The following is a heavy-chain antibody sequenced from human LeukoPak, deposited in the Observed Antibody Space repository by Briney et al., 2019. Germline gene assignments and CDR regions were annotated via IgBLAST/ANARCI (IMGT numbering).Heavy chain of an antibody. J-gene: IGHJ5*02. Sequence: PSETLYLTCTVSGGSISCSSYYWGWIRQPPGKGLEWIGSIYYSGSTNYNPSLKSRVTISVDTSKNQFSLKLSSVTAADTAVYYCARARHNFDWLLLNWFDPWGQGTLVTVSS. CDR3: ARARHNFDWLLLNWFDP. D-gene: IGHD3-9*01. CDR2: IYYSGST. CDR1: GGSISCSSYY. V-gene: IGHV4-39*07.